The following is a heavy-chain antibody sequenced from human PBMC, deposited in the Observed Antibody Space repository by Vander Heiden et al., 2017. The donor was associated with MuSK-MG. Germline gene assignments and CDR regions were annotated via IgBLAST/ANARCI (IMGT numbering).Heavy chain of an antibody. J-gene: IGHJ5*01. CDR1: GYPFTGYY. CDR2: LNPNSGVT. V-gene: IGHV1-2*02. Sequence: QVQLVQSGAEVKKPGASVKVSCKASGYPFTGYYIHWVRQAPGQGLEWMGWLNPNSGVTNYAQKFQGRVSMTRDTSISTAYMDLNRLNSDDTAVYYCARSIAAGGYTWFDSWGQGTPVTVSS. CDR3: ARSIAAGGYTWFDS. D-gene: IGHD6-25*01.